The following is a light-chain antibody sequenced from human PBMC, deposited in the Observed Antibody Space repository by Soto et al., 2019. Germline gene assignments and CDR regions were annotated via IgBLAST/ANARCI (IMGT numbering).Light chain of an antibody. CDR3: QLYSSSPIT. CDR2: GAS. CDR1: QSVSSSF. V-gene: IGKV3-20*01. Sequence: EIVLTQSPGTLSLTPVERATLSCRASQSVSSSFLAWFQQKPGQAPRLLIYGASSRATGIPDRFSGSGSGTDFTLTISRLEPEDFAVYYCQLYSSSPITFGQGTRLEIK. J-gene: IGKJ5*01.